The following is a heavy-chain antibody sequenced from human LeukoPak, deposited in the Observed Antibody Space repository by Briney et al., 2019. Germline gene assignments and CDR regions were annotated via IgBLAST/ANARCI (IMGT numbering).Heavy chain of an antibody. CDR3: AKDGGYYDNVWGSWHGMDV. CDR1: GFTFSSYA. CDR2: ISYDGSNK. V-gene: IGHV3-30*01. J-gene: IGHJ6*02. D-gene: IGHD3-16*01. Sequence: GRSLRLSCAASGFTFSSYAMHWVRQAPGKGLEWVAVISYDGSNKYYADSVKGRFTISRDNSKNTLYLQMNSLRAEDTAVYYCAKDGGYYDNVWGSWHGMDVWGQGTTVTVS.